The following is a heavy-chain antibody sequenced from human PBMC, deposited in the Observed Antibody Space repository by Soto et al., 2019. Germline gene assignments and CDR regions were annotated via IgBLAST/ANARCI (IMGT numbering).Heavy chain of an antibody. J-gene: IGHJ6*02. CDR1: GGTFSSYA. D-gene: IGHD3-10*01. V-gene: IGHV1-69*06. CDR3: ASESGNYRTYYYYGMDV. Sequence: SVKVSCKASGGTFSSYAISWVRQAPGQGLEWMGGIIPIFGTANYAQKFQGRVTITADKSTSTAYMELSSLRSEDTAVYYCASESGNYRTYYYYGMDVWGQGTTVTVSS. CDR2: IIPIFGTA.